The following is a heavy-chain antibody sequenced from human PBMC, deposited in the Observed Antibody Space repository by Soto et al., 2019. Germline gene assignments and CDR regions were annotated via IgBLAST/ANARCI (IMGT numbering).Heavy chain of an antibody. J-gene: IGHJ6*02. CDR1: GFTFSSYC. Sequence: EVQLVESGGGSVQPGGSLRLSCAASGFTFSSYCMHWVRQAPGKGLVWVSRINSGGSSTSYADSVKGRFTISRDNANNTLYQQMNSRSAEDTAVYYCARSGAVRRATVQTWGPPLPYYYYGIDDWGQGTTVTVSS. V-gene: IGHV3-74*01. CDR2: INSGGSST. D-gene: IGHD4-4*01. CDR3: ARSGAVRRATVQTWGPPLPYYYYGIDD.